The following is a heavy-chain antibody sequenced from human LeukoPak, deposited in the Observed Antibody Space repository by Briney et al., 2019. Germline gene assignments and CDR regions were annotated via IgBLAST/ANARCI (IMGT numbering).Heavy chain of an antibody. CDR2: MNPNSGNT. Sequence: EASVKVSCKASGGTFTSYDINWVRQATGQGLEWMGWMNPNSGNTGYAQKFQGRVTITRNTSISTAYMELSSLRSEDTAVYYCIRGVSTFDYWGQGTLVTVSS. CDR3: IRGVSTFDY. J-gene: IGHJ4*02. CDR1: GGTFTSYD. D-gene: IGHD3-10*01. V-gene: IGHV1-8*03.